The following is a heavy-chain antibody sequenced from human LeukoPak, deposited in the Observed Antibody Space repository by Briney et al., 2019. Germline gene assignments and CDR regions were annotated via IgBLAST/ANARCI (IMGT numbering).Heavy chain of an antibody. Sequence: ASVKVSCKASGYTFTGYYMHWVRQAPGQGLEWMGWINPNSGGTNYAQKFQGRVTMTRDTSISTAYMELSRLRSDDTAVYYCARDWEMATTQDHTFDPRDWGQGTLVTVSS. CDR1: GYTFTGYY. CDR3: ARDWEMATTQDHTFDPRD. D-gene: IGHD5-24*01. V-gene: IGHV1-2*02. CDR2: INPNSGGT. J-gene: IGHJ4*02.